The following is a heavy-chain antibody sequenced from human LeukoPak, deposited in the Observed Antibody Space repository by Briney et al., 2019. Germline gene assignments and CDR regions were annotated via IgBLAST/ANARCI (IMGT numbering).Heavy chain of an antibody. CDR2: IYYSGST. V-gene: IGHV4-59*08. CDR1: GGSISSYY. D-gene: IGHD1-26*01. J-gene: IGHJ4*02. Sequence: PSETLSLTCTVPGGSISSYYWSWIRQPPGKGLEWIGYIYYSGSTNYNPSLKSRVTISVDTSKNQFSLKLSSVTAADTAMYYCARHRIAGGVLFDYWGQGTLVTVSS. CDR3: ARHRIAGGVLFDY.